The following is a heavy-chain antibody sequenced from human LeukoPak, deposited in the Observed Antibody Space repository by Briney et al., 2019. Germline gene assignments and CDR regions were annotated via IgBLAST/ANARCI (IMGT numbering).Heavy chain of an antibody. CDR3: ASPGTSIAAAGTPNNLYYMDV. V-gene: IGHV4-39*07. J-gene: IGHJ6*03. CDR1: GGSISTSNYY. D-gene: IGHD6-13*01. CDR2: VNHSGST. Sequence: SETLSLTCTVSGGSISTSNYYWGWIRQPPGKGLEWIGEVNHSGSTNYNPSLKSRVTISVDTSKNQFSLKLSSVTAADTAVYYCASPGTSIAAAGTPNNLYYMDVWGKGTTVTISS.